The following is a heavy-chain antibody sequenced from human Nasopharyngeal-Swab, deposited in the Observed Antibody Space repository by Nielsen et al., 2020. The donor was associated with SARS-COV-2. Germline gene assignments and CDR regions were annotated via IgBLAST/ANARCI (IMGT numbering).Heavy chain of an antibody. CDR2: VKYGGSS. J-gene: IGHJ5*02. CDR3: ARGAPSSYWFDP. CDR1: GGSFSNYY. Sequence: GSRRLSCAVLGGSFSNYYGTWMREPPGKELEGRGEVKYGGSSNYNPSLKSRVTMSLDTSKNQFSLELSSVTAADTAVYYCARGAPSSYWFDPWGQGTLVTVSS. V-gene: IGHV4-34*01.